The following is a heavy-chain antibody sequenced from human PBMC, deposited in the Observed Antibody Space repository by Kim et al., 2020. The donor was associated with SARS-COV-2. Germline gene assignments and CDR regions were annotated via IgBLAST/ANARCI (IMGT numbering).Heavy chain of an antibody. J-gene: IGHJ6*02. CDR3: AKEGAVAGTRDGMDV. V-gene: IGHV3-30*02. D-gene: IGHD6-19*01. Sequence: SVKGRFTSSRDDSENTLFLQMNSLRAEDTAVYYCAKEGAVAGTRDGMDVWGQVTTVTVSS.